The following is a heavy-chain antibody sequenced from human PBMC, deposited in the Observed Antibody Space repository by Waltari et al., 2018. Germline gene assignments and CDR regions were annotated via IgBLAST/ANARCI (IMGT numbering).Heavy chain of an antibody. CDR2: ITPYIGGI. CDR3: ARVVEYSSGWYHLLY. D-gene: IGHD6-19*01. V-gene: IGHV1-2*07. Sequence: QVQVVQSGAEVKKPGASVKVSCKASGYTFTGYYMHWVRQAPGQGLEWMGWITPYIGGINYAHKFQVRVTITRDMSIISAYMLLCRLSSDYTAVYYCARVVEYSSGWYHLLYWVQGTLVTVSS. J-gene: IGHJ4*02. CDR1: GYTFTGYY.